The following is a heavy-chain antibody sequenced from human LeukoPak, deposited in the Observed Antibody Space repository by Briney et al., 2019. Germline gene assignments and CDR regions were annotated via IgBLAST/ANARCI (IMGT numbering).Heavy chain of an antibody. J-gene: IGHJ4*02. CDR1: GFTFSSYG. D-gene: IGHD2-2*02. CDR2: IWYDGSNK. CDR3: AKGPYCSSTSCYTIGSFDY. V-gene: IGHV3-33*06. Sequence: PGGSLRLSCAASGFTFSSYGMHWVRQAPGKGLEWVAVIWYDGSNKYYADSVKGRFTISRDNSKNTLYLQMNSLRAEDTAVYYCAKGPYCSSTSCYTIGSFDYWGQGTLVTVSS.